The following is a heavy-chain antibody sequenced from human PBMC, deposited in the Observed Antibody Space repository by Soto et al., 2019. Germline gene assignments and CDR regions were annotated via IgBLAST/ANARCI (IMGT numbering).Heavy chain of an antibody. J-gene: IGHJ6*03. D-gene: IGHD6-6*01. CDR3: ARRARPDFYYMDV. Sequence: EVQLVESGGGLAQPGGSLRLSCAASGFTLSGYAMDWVRQAPGKGLEYVSGISSNGVGTYYAISVQGRFTISRDNSKNTVYLQMGSLRPEDMAVYYCARRARPDFYYMDVWGKGTTVTVSS. CDR2: ISSNGVGT. CDR1: GFTLSGYA. V-gene: IGHV3-64*01.